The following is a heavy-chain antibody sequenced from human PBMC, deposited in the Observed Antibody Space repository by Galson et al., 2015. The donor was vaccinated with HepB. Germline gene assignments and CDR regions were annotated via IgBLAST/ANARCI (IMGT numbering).Heavy chain of an antibody. Sequence: ETLSLTCAVSGDSISNDRWWSWVRQPPGEGREWNGEAYHSGGTNYRPALKSRATISVNKSRNQFTLKLTTVTAADTAVYYCTRAKYGRGYFDYWGQGTLVTVSS. CDR3: TRAKYGRGYFDY. CDR2: AYHSGGT. J-gene: IGHJ4*02. D-gene: IGHD3-10*01. CDR1: GDSISNDRW. V-gene: IGHV4-4*02.